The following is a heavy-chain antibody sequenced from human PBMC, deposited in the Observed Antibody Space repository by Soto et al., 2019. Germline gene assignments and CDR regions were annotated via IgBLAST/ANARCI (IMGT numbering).Heavy chain of an antibody. V-gene: IGHV4-30-2*01. CDR1: GGPISSGGYS. CDR3: ARVPDY. J-gene: IGHJ4*02. CDR2: IYHSGST. Sequence: SETLSLTCAVSGGPISSGGYSWSWIRQPPGKGLEWIAYIYHSGSTYYNPSLKSRVTISVDRSKNQFSLKLSSVTAADTAVYYGARVPDYWGQGTPVTVSS.